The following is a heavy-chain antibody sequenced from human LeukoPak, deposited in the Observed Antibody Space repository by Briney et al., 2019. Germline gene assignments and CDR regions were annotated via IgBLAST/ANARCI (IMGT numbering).Heavy chain of an antibody. J-gene: IGHJ4*02. CDR1: GGSFSDYY. Sequence: PSETLSLTCAVYGGSFSDYYWSWIRQPPGKGLEWIGSIYYSGSSYYNPSLKRRGTISVDTSKNQFSLKLSSVTAADTAVYYCARHKGAIDYWGQGTLVTVSS. V-gene: IGHV4-34*01. CDR2: IYYSGSS. D-gene: IGHD4/OR15-4a*01. CDR3: ARHKGAIDY.